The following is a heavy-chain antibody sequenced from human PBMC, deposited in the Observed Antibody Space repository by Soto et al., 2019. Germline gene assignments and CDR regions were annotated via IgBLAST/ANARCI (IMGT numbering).Heavy chain of an antibody. CDR1: GFTFSSYA. J-gene: IGHJ1*01. Sequence: GGSLRLSCAASGFTFSSYAMSWVRQAPGKGLEWVSAISGSGGSTYYADSVKGRFTISRDNSKNTLYLQMNSLRAEDTAVYYCARVSAYSSSWSQYFQHWGQGTLVTVSS. CDR3: ARVSAYSSSWSQYFQH. D-gene: IGHD6-13*01. V-gene: IGHV3-23*01. CDR2: ISGSGGST.